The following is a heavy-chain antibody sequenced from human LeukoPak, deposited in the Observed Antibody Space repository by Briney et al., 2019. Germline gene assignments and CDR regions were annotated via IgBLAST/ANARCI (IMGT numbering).Heavy chain of an antibody. CDR1: GGTFSSYT. D-gene: IGHD2-15*01. V-gene: IGHV1-69*01. CDR2: IIPIFGTA. Sequence: GASVKVSCKASGGTFSSYTMNRVRQAPGQGLEWMGGIIPIFGTANYAHKFQGRVTITADDSTRTAYMELSSLRSEDTAIYYCARECSGGSCPPDAFDIWGQGTMVTVSS. J-gene: IGHJ3*02. CDR3: ARECSGGSCPPDAFDI.